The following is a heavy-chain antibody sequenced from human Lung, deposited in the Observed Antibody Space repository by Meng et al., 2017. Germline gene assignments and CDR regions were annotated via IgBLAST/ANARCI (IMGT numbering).Heavy chain of an antibody. CDR2: INHSGSN. V-gene: IGHV4-34*01. D-gene: IGHD4-11*01. J-gene: IGHJ4*02. CDR3: ARGPTTMAHDFDY. Sequence: QATLQQWGAGLFQPPEPLSLTCVVSGGSFSDYYWSWIRQPPGKGLEWIGEINHSGSNNYNPSLESRATISVDTSQNNLSLKLSSVTAADSAVYYCARGPTTMAHDFDYWGQGTLVTVSS. CDR1: GGSFSDYY.